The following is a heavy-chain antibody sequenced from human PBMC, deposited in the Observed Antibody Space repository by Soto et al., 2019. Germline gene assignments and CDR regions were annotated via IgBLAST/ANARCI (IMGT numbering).Heavy chain of an antibody. CDR2: SYHSGST. V-gene: IGHV4-4*02. CDR1: GCSISSSNW. Sequence: XETLSLTCAVSGCSISSSNWWSWVRQPPGKGLEWIGESYHSGSTNYNPSLKSRVTISVDKSKNQFSLKLSSVTAADTAVYYCARSADYYDSSGVFDYWGQGTLVTVSS. CDR3: ARSADYYDSSGVFDY. J-gene: IGHJ4*02. D-gene: IGHD3-22*01.